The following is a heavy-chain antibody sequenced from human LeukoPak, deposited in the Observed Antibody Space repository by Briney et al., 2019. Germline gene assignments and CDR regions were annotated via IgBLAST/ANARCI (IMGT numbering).Heavy chain of an antibody. Sequence: SSVKVSCKASGGTFSSYAISWVRQAPGQGLEWMGGIIPIFGTANYAQKFQGRVTITADESTSTAYMELSSLRSEDTAVYYCAESITIFGVAIDSWFDPWGQGTLVTVSS. J-gene: IGHJ5*02. V-gene: IGHV1-69*01. CDR1: GGTFSSYA. CDR3: AESITIFGVAIDSWFDP. CDR2: IIPIFGTA. D-gene: IGHD3-3*01.